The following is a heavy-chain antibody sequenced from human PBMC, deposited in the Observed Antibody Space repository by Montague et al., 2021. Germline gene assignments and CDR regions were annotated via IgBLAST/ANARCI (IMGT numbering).Heavy chain of an antibody. CDR3: ARGWQKRFDP. V-gene: IGHV6-1*01. CDR2: IYYRSKWYN. J-gene: IGHJ5*02. Sequence: CAISGDSVPSNDATWNWIRQSPSRGLEWLGRIYYRSKWYNEYAISVRSRITVNPDTSKNKFSLLLNSVTPEDTAVYYCARGWQKRFDPWGQGTLVTVSS. D-gene: IGHD5-24*01. CDR1: GDSVPSNDAT.